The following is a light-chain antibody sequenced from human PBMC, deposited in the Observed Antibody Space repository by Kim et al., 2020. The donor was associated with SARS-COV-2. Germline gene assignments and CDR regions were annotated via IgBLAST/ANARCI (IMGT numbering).Light chain of an antibody. CDR1: ALPNQY. V-gene: IGLV3-25*03. CDR3: QSSDSSDTFWV. J-gene: IGLJ3*02. CDR2: EDT. Sequence: SYELTQPPSMSVSPGQTARITCSGDALPNQYAYWFQQKPGQAPVLVIYEDTERPSGIPERFSGSTSGTTVTLTISGVQAEDEADYYCQSSDSSDTFWVFGGGTQLTVL.